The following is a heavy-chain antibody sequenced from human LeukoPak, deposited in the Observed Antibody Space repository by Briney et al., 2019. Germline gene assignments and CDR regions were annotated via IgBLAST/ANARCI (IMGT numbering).Heavy chain of an antibody. V-gene: IGHV4-39*07. CDR3: ARGAFDI. CDR2: MYYTGST. CDR1: GGSISSGSYY. J-gene: IGHJ3*02. Sequence: SETLSLTCTVSGGSISSGSYYWGWIRQPPEKGLEWIGSMYYTGSTYYNPSLKSRVTISLDTSKNQYSLKLNSVTAADTAVYYCARGAFDIWGQGTMVTVSS.